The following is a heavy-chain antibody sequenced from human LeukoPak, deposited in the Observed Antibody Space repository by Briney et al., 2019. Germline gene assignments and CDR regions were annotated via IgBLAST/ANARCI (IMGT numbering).Heavy chain of an antibody. CDR3: ARGDARRGLRLADYGMDV. CDR2: ISISSSYI. Sequence: GGSLRLSCAASGFTFSSYSMNWVRQAPGKGLEWVSSISISSSYISYADSVKGRFTISRDNAKNSLYLQMNSLRAEDTAVYYCARGDARRGLRLADYGMDVWGKGTTVTVSS. J-gene: IGHJ6*04. D-gene: IGHD3-16*01. V-gene: IGHV3-21*01. CDR1: GFTFSSYS.